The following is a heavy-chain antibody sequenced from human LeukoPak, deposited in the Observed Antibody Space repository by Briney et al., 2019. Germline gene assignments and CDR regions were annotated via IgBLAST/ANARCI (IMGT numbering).Heavy chain of an antibody. CDR2: INNSGSTN. V-gene: IGHV3-11*04. J-gene: IGHJ5*02. Sequence: AVSLRLSCAASGFSFSDYYMSWIRQAPGKGLEWVSYINNSGSTNYYPDFAKGRCTISRNNAQNSVHLQTNRLTAHDTAFYLRAIEAASDGNWFDPWGQGTLVTVSS. CDR1: GFSFSDYY. CDR3: AIEAASDGNWFDP. D-gene: IGHD6-13*01.